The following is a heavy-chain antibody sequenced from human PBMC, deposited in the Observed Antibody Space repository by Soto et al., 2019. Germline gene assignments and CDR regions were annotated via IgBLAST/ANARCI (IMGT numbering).Heavy chain of an antibody. CDR1: GFTFSSYG. D-gene: IGHD6-19*01. V-gene: IGHV3-30*18. CDR3: AKLPGWEKKGGLGYSSGWSDYYYGMDV. Sequence: GGSLRLSCAASGFTFSSYGMHWVRQAPGKGLEWVAVISYDGSNKYYADSVKGRFTISRDNSKNTLYLQMNSLRAEDTAVYYCAKLPGWEKKGGLGYSSGWSDYYYGMDVWGQGTTVTVSS. J-gene: IGHJ6*02. CDR2: ISYDGSNK.